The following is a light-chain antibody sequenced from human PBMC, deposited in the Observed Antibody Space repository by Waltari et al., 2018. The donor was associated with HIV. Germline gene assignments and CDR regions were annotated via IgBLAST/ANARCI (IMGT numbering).Light chain of an antibody. J-gene: IGKJ1*01. CDR3: QQYNELPQT. Sequence: EIVMTQPPDTLSVSPGDRATLSCRASQSVGGNLAWYQVRPGQTPSLLIYGATSRTTGFPARFSGRESGTEFTLTVSGLQSEDFAIYYCQQYNELPQTFGQGTRV. V-gene: IGKV3-15*01. CDR2: GAT. CDR1: QSVGGN.